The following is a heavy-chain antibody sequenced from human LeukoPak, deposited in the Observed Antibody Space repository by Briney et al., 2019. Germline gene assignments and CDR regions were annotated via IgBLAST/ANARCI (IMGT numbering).Heavy chain of an antibody. J-gene: IGHJ4*02. CDR2: IWYDGSNK. D-gene: IGHD1-26*01. CDR3: ARDRPTGSYYSIDY. V-gene: IGHV3-33*01. CDR1: GFTFNEFG. Sequence: PGRSLRPSCAASGFTFNEFGVHWVRQAPGQGLEWVALIWYDGSNKYYADSVKGRFTISRDNSKNTVYLQMNSLRVEDTAIYYCARDRPTGSYYSIDYWGQGTLATVSS.